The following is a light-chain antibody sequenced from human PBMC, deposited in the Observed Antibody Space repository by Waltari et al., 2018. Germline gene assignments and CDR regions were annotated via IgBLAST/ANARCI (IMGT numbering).Light chain of an antibody. CDR1: TSDVGGYDF. V-gene: IGLV2-14*03. CDR2: EVT. Sequence: QSALTQPASVSGSPGQSITISCTGVTSDVGGYDFISWYQQHPGEAPRLILYEVTIRPSGVSKRCSGSKSGTTASLTISGLQAEDEASYYCTSYTAKTLLFGGGTKLTVL. J-gene: IGLJ2*01. CDR3: TSYTAKTLL.